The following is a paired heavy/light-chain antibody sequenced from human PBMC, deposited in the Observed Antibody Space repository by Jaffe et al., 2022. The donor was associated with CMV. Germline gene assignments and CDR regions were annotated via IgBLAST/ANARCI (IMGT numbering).Light chain of an antibody. CDR3: NSRDNSGNVV. CDR2: GKN. CDR1: SLRSYY. J-gene: IGLJ2*01. Sequence: SSELTQDPAVSVALGQTVRITCQGDSLRSYYANWYQQKPGQAPVLVIYGKNNRPSGIPDRFSASSSENTVSLTITGAQAEDEADYYCNSRDNSGNVVFGGGTKLIVL. V-gene: IGLV3-19*01.
Heavy chain of an antibody. Sequence: QVQLQQWGAGLLKPSETLSLTCAVYGGSFSGYSWSWIRQPPGKGLEWIGEINYGGSTNYNPSLKSRVTMSIDTSQNQFSLKLASVTAADTAVYYCARAIDDYSNYYYYMDVWGKGTTVTVSS. V-gene: IGHV4-34*01. J-gene: IGHJ6*03. CDR3: ARAIDDYSNYYYYMDV. CDR1: GGSFSGYS. CDR2: INYGGST. D-gene: IGHD4-4*01.